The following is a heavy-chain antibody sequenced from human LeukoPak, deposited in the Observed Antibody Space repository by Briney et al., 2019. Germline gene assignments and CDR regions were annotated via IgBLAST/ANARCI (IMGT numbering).Heavy chain of an antibody. J-gene: IGHJ5*02. CDR2: ISNGKT. CDR3: VREAGYCAPVCVKTNWFDP. V-gene: IGHV3-23*01. Sequence: GGSLRLSCAASGFIFSSYAMSWVRQAPGKGVEWVAAISNGKTYYADSVRGRFAISRDDSTNTVYLHMNSLRDEDTALYHCVREAGYCAPVCVKTNWFDPWGQGTLVTVSS. CDR1: GFIFSSYA. D-gene: IGHD2-15*01.